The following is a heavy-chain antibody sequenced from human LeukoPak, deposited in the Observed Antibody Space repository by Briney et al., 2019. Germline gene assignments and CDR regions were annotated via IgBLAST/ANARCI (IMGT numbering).Heavy chain of an antibody. D-gene: IGHD3-22*01. CDR2: IYHSGST. CDR1: GYSISSGDY. CDR3: ARNWTLPNYYDMSGGFDS. Sequence: SETLSLTCTVSGYSISSGDYWGWIRQPPGKGLEWIGSIYHSGSTHYNPSLKSRVTISVDTSKNQFSLKLSSVTAADTAVYYCARNWTLPNYYDMSGGFDSWGQGTLVTVSS. J-gene: IGHJ4*02. V-gene: IGHV4-38-2*02.